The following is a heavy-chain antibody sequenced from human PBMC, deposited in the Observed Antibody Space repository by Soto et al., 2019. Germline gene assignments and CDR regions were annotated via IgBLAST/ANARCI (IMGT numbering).Heavy chain of an antibody. CDR3: PVGKHSSSSWFDP. Sequence: PGESLKISCKGSGYSFTSYWIGWVRQMPGKGLEWMGIIYPGDSDTRYSPSFQGQVTISAGKSISTAYLQWSSLKASDTAMYYCPVGKHSSSSWFDPSGHGTRVTGST. D-gene: IGHD6-6*01. V-gene: IGHV5-51*01. J-gene: IGHJ5*02. CDR2: IYPGDSDT. CDR1: GYSFTSYW.